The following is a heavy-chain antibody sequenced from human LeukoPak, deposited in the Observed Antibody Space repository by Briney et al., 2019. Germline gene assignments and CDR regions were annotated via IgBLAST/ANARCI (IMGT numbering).Heavy chain of an antibody. V-gene: IGHV3-23*01. J-gene: IGHJ4*02. Sequence: GGSLRLSCAASGFTFRNYAMTWVRQAPGKGLEWVSSVSAAGGSRLYADSVKGRFPICKDENTNTLYLQMSGLRAEDTAVYYCAKSDPGYCAGGSCNLGIDYWGQGTLVTVSS. CDR3: AKSDPGYCAGGSCNLGIDY. CDR1: GFTFRNYA. D-gene: IGHD2-15*01. CDR2: VSAAGGSR.